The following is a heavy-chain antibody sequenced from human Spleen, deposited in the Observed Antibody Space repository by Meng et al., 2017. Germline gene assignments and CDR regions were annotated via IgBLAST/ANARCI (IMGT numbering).Heavy chain of an antibody. CDR3: AANRDGFDP. J-gene: IGHJ5*02. CDR2: MYYSGST. V-gene: IGHV4-59*06. Sequence: VQLQGPGPGLVKPSATLSLTCTVSGGSISSYYWIWIRQHPGKGLEWIGHMYYSGSTYYNPSLKSRVTISVDTSQNQFSLKLSSVTAADTAVYYCAANRDGFDPWGQGTLVTVSS. CDR1: GGSISSYY.